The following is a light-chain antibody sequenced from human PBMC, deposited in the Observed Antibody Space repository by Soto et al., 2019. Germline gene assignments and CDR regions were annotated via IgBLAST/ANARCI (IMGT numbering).Light chain of an antibody. V-gene: IGLV2-8*01. Sequence: QSALTQPPSASGSPGQSVTISCTGTSSDVGGYNYVSWYQQHPGKAPKLMIYDVTKRPSGVPDRFSASKSGNTASLTVSGLQAEDEADYYCKSYAGSNIYVFGTGTKLTVL. CDR1: SSDVGGYNY. CDR3: KSYAGSNIYV. CDR2: DVT. J-gene: IGLJ1*01.